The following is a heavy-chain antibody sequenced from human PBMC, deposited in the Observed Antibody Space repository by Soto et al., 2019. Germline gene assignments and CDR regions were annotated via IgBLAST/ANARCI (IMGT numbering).Heavy chain of an antibody. CDR3: KRDPRMTDF. CDR1: GFSLRDYY. J-gene: IGHJ4*02. Sequence: PGGSLRLSCAASGFSLRDYYMTWIRQAPGKGLELLSYISPGGDIIKYADPVKGRFIISRDNAKNSLYLHMNSLRAEDTAVYYCKRDPRMTDFWGQGTLVTVSS. CDR2: ISPGGDII. V-gene: IGHV3-11*01.